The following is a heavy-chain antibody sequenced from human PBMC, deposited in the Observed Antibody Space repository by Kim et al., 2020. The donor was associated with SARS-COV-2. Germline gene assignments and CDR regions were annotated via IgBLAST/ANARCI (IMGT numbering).Heavy chain of an antibody. CDR2: IYPGDSDT. J-gene: IGHJ4*02. CDR3: ARWPVSGYSGYGRFDY. CDR1: GYSFTSYW. Sequence: GESLKISCKGSGYSFTSYWIGWVRQMPGKGLEWMGIIYPGDSDTRYSPSFQGQVTISADKSISTAYLQWSSLKASDTAMYYCARWPVSGYSGYGRFDYWGQGTLVTVSS. D-gene: IGHD5-12*01. V-gene: IGHV5-51*01.